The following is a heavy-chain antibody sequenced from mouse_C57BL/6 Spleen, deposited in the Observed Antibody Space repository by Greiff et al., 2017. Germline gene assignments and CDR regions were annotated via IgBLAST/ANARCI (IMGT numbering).Heavy chain of an antibody. J-gene: IGHJ4*01. CDR3: ARDHYGIIPYAMDY. CDR1: GYTFTSYW. D-gene: IGHD1-1*01. Sequence: QVQLQQPGAELVKPGASVKLSCKASGYTFTSYWMHWVKQRPGQGLEWIGMIHPNSGSTNYNEKFKSKATLTVDKSSSTAYMQLISLTSEDSAVYYCARDHYGIIPYAMDYWGQGTSVTVSS. CDR2: IHPNSGST. V-gene: IGHV1-64*01.